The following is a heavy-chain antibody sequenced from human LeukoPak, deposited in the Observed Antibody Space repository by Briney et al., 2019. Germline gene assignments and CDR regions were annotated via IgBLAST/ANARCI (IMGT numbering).Heavy chain of an antibody. CDR2: IYTSGST. D-gene: IGHD6-19*01. CDR1: GGSIISSNYY. J-gene: IGHJ4*02. V-gene: IGHV4-61*02. CDR3: ARGGWYEDY. Sequence: SETLSLTCTVSGGSIISSNYYWRWIRQPAGKGLEWIGRIYTSGSTNYNPSLNSRVTISVDTSKNQFSLKLISVTAADTAVYYCARGGWYEDYWGQGTLVTVSS.